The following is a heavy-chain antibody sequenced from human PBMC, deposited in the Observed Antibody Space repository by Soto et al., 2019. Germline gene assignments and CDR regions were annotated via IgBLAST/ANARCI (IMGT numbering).Heavy chain of an antibody. CDR3: XXXXAXXGPYYYYYYMDV. J-gene: IGHJ6*03. CDR2: IXSKTDGGTT. Sequence: EVQLVESGGGLVKPGGSLRLSCAASGFTFSNAWMSWVRQAPGKGLEWVXRIXSKTDGGTTDYAAPVKGRFTISRDDSKNTLYLXMXSLKTEDTAVXYXXXXXAXXGPYYYYYYMDVWGKGTTVTVSS. V-gene: IGHV3-15*01. CDR1: GFTFSNAW.